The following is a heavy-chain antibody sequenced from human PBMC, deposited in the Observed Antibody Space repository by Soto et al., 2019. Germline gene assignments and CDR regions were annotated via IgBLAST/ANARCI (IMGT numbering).Heavy chain of an antibody. CDR2: INPNSGGT. Sequence: GASVKVSCKASGYTFTGYYMHWVRQAPGQGLEWMGWINPNSGGTNYAQKFQGWVTMTRDTSISTAYMELSRLRSDDTAVYYCARARHDSSGYVGAFDIWGQGTMVTVSS. CDR1: GYTFTGYY. J-gene: IGHJ3*02. D-gene: IGHD3-22*01. V-gene: IGHV1-2*04. CDR3: ARARHDSSGYVGAFDI.